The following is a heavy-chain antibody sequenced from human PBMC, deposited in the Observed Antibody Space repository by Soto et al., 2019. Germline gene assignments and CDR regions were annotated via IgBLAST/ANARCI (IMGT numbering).Heavy chain of an antibody. CDR2: ISYDGSNK. V-gene: IGHV3-30*18. CDR3: AKDRGTSPYYYFYMDV. D-gene: IGHD2-2*01. CDR1: GFTFSSYG. J-gene: IGHJ6*03. Sequence: SLRLSCAASGFTFSSYGVHWVRQAPGKGLEWVAVISYDGSNKYYADSVKGRFTTSRDNSKNTLYLQMNSLRVEDTAVYYCAKDRGTSPYYYFYMDVWGKGTTVTVSS.